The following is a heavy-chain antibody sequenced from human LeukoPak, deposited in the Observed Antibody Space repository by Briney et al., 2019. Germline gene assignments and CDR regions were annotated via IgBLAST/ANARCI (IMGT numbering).Heavy chain of an antibody. CDR2: MYYSGST. D-gene: IGHD6-19*01. Sequence: KSSETLSLTCTVSGGSISSSSYYWGWIRQPPGKGLEWIGSMYYSGSTYYNPSLKIRVTISVDTSKNQFSLKLISVTAADTAVYYCARTWGGIAVAGRYYYYHMDVWGKGTTVTVSS. CDR3: ARTWGGIAVAGRYYYYHMDV. V-gene: IGHV4-39*07. CDR1: GGSISSSSYY. J-gene: IGHJ6*03.